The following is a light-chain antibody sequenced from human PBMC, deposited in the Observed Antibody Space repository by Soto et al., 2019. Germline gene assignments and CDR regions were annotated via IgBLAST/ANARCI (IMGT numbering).Light chain of an antibody. Sequence: EIVLTQSPDTLSVSPGERATLSCRASQSISRTLAWYQQKSGQPPRLLIYDASTRATGFPARFSGSGSGTEFTLTISSLQSEDFAVYYCQEYNDWRPITFGGGTKVEIK. V-gene: IGKV3D-15*01. CDR1: QSISRT. CDR2: DAS. CDR3: QEYNDWRPIT. J-gene: IGKJ4*01.